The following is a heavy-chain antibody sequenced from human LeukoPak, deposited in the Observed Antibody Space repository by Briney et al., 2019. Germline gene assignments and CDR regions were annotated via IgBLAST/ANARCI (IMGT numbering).Heavy chain of an antibody. V-gene: IGHV3-48*04. CDR1: GFTFSSYS. Sequence: GGSLRLSCAASGFTFSSYSMNWVRQAPGKGLEWVSYISSSSTIYYADSVKGRFTISRDNAKNSLYLQMNSLRAEDTAVYYCARDNVLWFGEHDYWGQGTLVTVSS. J-gene: IGHJ4*02. D-gene: IGHD3-10*01. CDR3: ARDNVLWFGEHDY. CDR2: ISSSSTI.